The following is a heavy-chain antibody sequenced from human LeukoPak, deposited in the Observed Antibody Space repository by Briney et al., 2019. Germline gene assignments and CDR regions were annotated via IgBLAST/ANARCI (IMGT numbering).Heavy chain of an antibody. V-gene: IGHV4-59*01. CDR3: ARYYCRSTSCLHFDY. J-gene: IGHJ4*02. CDR1: GGSISRNY. D-gene: IGHD2-2*01. CDR2: IYYSGST. Sequence: PSETLSLTCTVSGGSISRNYWSWSRQPPGKGLEWIGYIYYSGSTNYNPSLKSRVTISVDTSKNQFSLKLSSVTAADTAVYYCARYYCRSTSCLHFDYWGQGTLVTVSS.